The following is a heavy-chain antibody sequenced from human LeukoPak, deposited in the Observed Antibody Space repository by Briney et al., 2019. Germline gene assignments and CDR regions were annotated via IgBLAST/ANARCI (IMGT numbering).Heavy chain of an antibody. J-gene: IGHJ4*02. CDR3: AKAMGSRSGYAIDY. Sequence: GGSLRLSCAASGFTFDDYAMHWVRQAPGKGLEWVSGISWNSGSIGYADPVKGRFTISRDNAKNSLYLQMNSLRAEDTALYYCAKAMGSRSGYAIDYWGQGTLVTVPS. D-gene: IGHD5-12*01. CDR1: GFTFDDYA. CDR2: ISWNSGSI. V-gene: IGHV3-9*01.